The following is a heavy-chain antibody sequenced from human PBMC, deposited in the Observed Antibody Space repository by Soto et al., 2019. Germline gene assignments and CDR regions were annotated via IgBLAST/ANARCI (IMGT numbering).Heavy chain of an antibody. CDR1: GGSISSSNNY. Sequence: QLQLQESGPGLVKPSETLSLTCTVSGGSISSSNNYWGWIRQPPGKGLEWIGSIYYSGDTYYNPSLKSRVTISVDTSKKQVSLKLTSVTAADTAVYYCASRYSGGWSNNWFDPWGQGTLVTVSS. D-gene: IGHD6-19*01. V-gene: IGHV4-39*01. CDR2: IYYSGDT. J-gene: IGHJ5*02. CDR3: ASRYSGGWSNNWFDP.